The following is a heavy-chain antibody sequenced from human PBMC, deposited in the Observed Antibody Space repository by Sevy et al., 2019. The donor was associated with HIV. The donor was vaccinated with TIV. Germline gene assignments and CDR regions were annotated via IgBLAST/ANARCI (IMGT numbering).Heavy chain of an antibody. J-gene: IGHJ4*02. V-gene: IGHV3-33*01. CDR2: IGYDGSNK. CDR1: GFTFSSYG. D-gene: IGHD3-22*01. CDR3: AMNSYDSSGSSFFFDY. Sequence: GGSLRLSCAASGFTFSSYGMHWVRQAPGKGLEWVAVIGYDGSNKYYADSVKGRFTISRDNSKITLYLQMNSLRAEDTAVYYCAMNSYDSSGSSFFFDYWGQGTLVTVSS.